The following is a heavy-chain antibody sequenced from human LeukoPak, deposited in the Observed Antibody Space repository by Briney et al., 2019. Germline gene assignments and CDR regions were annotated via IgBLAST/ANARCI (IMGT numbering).Heavy chain of an antibody. V-gene: IGHV3-30*04. Sequence: GGPLRLSCAASGFTFSSYAMHWVRQAPGKGLEWVAIISYDGSNKYYADSVKGRFTISRDNSKNTLYLQMNSLRAEDTAVYYCAIPPWTAAPTFFDYWGQGTLVTVSS. CDR1: GFTFSSYA. D-gene: IGHD2-21*02. J-gene: IGHJ4*02. CDR2: ISYDGSNK. CDR3: AIPPWTAAPTFFDY.